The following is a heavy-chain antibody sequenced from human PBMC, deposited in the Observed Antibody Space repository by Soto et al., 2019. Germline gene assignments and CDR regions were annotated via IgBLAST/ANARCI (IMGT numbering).Heavy chain of an antibody. CDR3: ARSGHSLGGVM. V-gene: IGHV4-4*08. Sequence: PSETLSFTCTVSGASMSNYYGSWIRQSPGKGLEYIGYIYSTGRADYNPSLKSRVTLSVDTSSNRFSLRLSSVTVADTAMYYCARSGHSLGGVMWGQRTLVTVSS. CDR1: GASMSNYY. CDR2: IYSTGRA. D-gene: IGHD3-16*01. J-gene: IGHJ4*02.